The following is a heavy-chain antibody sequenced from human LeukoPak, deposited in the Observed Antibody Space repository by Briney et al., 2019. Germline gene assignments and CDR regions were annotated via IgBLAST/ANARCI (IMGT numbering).Heavy chain of an antibody. CDR1: GYSFTSYW. V-gene: IGHV5-51*01. CDR2: IYPGDSDT. Sequence: GESLKISCKGSGYSFTSYWIAWVRQMPGKGLEWMGIIYPGDSDTRYSPSFQGQVTISADKYINIAYLQWSSLKASDTAIYYGARRASATEDLDYWGQGTLVTVS. CDR3: ARRASATEDLDY. J-gene: IGHJ4*02.